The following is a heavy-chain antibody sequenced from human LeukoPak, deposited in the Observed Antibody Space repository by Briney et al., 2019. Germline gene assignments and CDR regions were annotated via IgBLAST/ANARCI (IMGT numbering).Heavy chain of an antibody. J-gene: IGHJ4*02. CDR3: AREGSSTSCYDY. Sequence: GGSLRLSCAASGFTFSSSWMSWVRQAPGKGLEGVANIKQDGSEKYYVDSVKGRFTISRDNAKNSLYLQMHSLRAEDTAVYYCAREGSSTSCYDYRGQGTLVTVSS. D-gene: IGHD2-2*01. CDR1: GFTFSSSW. V-gene: IGHV3-7*04. CDR2: IKQDGSEK.